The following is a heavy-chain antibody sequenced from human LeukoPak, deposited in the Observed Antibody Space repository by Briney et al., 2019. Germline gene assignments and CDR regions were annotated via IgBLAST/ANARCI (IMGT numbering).Heavy chain of an antibody. CDR1: GFTFDDYG. D-gene: IGHD3-10*01. Sequence: PGGSLRLSCAASGFTFDDYGMSWVRQAPGKGLEWVSGINWNGGSTGYADSVKGRFTISRDNAKNSLYLQMNSLRAEATALYYCARATYSYGSGSYYAGAQSYWGQGTLVTVSS. CDR2: INWNGGST. V-gene: IGHV3-20*04. CDR3: ARATYSYGSGSYYAGAQSY. J-gene: IGHJ4*02.